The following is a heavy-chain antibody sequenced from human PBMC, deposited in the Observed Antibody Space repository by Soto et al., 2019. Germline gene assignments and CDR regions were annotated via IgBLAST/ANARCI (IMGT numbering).Heavy chain of an antibody. CDR1: GFTFSSYG. CDR2: ISYDGSNK. CDR3: AKPDVLRFLDC. D-gene: IGHD3-3*01. V-gene: IGHV3-30*18. Sequence: QVQLVESGGGVVQPGRSLRLSCAASGFTFSSYGMHWVRQAPGKGLEWVAVISYDGSNKYYADSVKGRFTISRDNSKNTLYLQMNSLRAEDTAVYYCAKPDVLRFLDCWGQGTLVTVSS. J-gene: IGHJ4*02.